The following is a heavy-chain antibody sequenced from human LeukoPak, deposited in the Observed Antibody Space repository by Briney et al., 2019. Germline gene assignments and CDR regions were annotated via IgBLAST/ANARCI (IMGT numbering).Heavy chain of an antibody. V-gene: IGHV1-46*01. CDR1: GYTFSSYG. D-gene: IGHD2-15*01. Sequence: ASVKVSCKASGYTFSSYGISWVRQAPGQGLEWMGIINPSGGSTSYAQKFQGRVNMTRDTSTSTVYMELSSLRSEDTAVSYCARGGGYCSGGSCYFDYWGQGTLVTVSS. CDR2: INPSGGST. J-gene: IGHJ4*02. CDR3: ARGGGYCSGGSCYFDY.